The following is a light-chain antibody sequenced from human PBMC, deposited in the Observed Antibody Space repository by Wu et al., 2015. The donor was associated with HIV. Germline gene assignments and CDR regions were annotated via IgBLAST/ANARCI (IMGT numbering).Light chain of an antibody. CDR3: QQTYTTPRT. J-gene: IGKJ1*01. CDR2: AAS. CDR1: QNIDTS. Sequence: DIRMTQSPSSLSASVGDRVTITCRASQNIDTSLNWYQQKPGKAPKPLIHAASSLQSGVPSRFGGSGSGTGFTLTISSLQPEDFATYYCQQTYTTPRTFGQGTKVE. V-gene: IGKV1-39*01.